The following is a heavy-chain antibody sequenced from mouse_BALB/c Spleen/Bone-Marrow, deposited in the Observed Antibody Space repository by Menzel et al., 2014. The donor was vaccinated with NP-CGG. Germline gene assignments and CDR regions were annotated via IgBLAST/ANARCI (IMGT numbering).Heavy chain of an antibody. CDR2: ISSGGSYT. J-gene: IGHJ4*01. D-gene: IGHD1-1*01. CDR1: GFTFSSYD. CDR3: ARDFITTDAMDY. V-gene: IGHV5-6*01. Sequence: EVNVVEPGGDLVKPGGSLKLSCAASGFTFSSYDMSWVRQTPDKRLEWVATISSGGSYTYYPDSVKGRFTISRDNAKNTLYLQMSSLKSEDTAMYYCARDFITTDAMDYWGQGTSVTVSS.